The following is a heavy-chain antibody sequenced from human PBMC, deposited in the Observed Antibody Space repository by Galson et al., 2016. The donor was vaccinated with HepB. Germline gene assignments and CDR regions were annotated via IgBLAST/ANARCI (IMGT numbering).Heavy chain of an antibody. D-gene: IGHD3-10*01. CDR2: IYYSGGT. Sequence: SETLSLTCTVSGGSISTYYWSWIRQPPGKDLEWIGYIYYSGGTDYNPSLKSRVTISVDTSKNQFSLKLSSVTAADTAVYYCAREGRGVISFDYWGQGTLVTVSS. J-gene: IGHJ4*02. CDR1: GGSISTYY. V-gene: IGHV4-59*01. CDR3: AREGRGVISFDY.